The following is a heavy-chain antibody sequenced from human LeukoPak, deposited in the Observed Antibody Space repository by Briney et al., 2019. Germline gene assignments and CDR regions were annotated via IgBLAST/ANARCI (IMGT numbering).Heavy chain of an antibody. D-gene: IGHD3-22*01. CDR3: VRLRRNSDTSGYYYYYDF. Sequence: PGGSLRLSCVVSGSTFNYWMDWVRQAPGKGLEWVAFIKQDGSETYYVDSVKGRFTISRDDARDSLYLQMNSLRAEDTAVYYCVRLRRNSDTSGYYYYYDFWGQGTLVTVSS. J-gene: IGHJ4*02. CDR1: GSTFNYW. V-gene: IGHV3-7*01. CDR2: IKQDGSET.